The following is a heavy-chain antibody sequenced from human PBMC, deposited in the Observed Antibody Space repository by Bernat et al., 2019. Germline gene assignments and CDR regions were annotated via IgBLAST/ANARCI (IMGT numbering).Heavy chain of an antibody. CDR2: ISGSGGST. D-gene: IGHD2-8*01. V-gene: IGHV3-23*01. CDR1: GFTFSSYA. CDR3: AKGEGYCTNGVCSATPFDY. J-gene: IGHJ4*02. Sequence: EVQLLESGGGLVQPGGSLRLSCAASGFTFSSYAMSWVRQAPGKGLEWVSAISGSGGSTYYADSVKGRFTISRDNSKNTLYLQMNSLRAEETAVYYCAKGEGYCTNGVCSATPFDYWGQGTLVTVSS.